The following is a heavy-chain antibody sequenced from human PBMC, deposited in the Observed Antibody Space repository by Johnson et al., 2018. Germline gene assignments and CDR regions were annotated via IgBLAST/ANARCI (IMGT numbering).Heavy chain of an antibody. D-gene: IGHD6-13*01. J-gene: IGHJ6*02. Sequence: QVQLVESGGGVVQXGRSLRLXCAASGFTFSSYGMHWVRQAPGKGLEWVAVISYDGSNKYYADSVKGRFTISRDNSKNTLYLQMTSRRAEDTAVYYCARAESSPHYGMDVWGQGTTVTVSS. CDR2: ISYDGSNK. CDR1: GFTFSSYG. V-gene: IGHV3-30*03. CDR3: ARAESSPHYGMDV.